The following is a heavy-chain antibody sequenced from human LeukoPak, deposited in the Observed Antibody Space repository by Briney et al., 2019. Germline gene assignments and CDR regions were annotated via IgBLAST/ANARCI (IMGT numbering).Heavy chain of an antibody. J-gene: IGHJ6*02. CDR3: ARGRITMVRGVRWYYYGMDV. CDR1: GGSFSGYY. D-gene: IGHD3-10*01. V-gene: IGHV4-34*01. CDR2: INHSGST. Sequence: PSETLSLTCAVYGGSFSGYYWSWIRQPPGKGLEWIGEINHSGSTNYNPSLKSRVTISVDTSKNQFSLKLSSVTAADTAVYYCARGRITMVRGVRWYYYGMDVWGQGTTVTVSS.